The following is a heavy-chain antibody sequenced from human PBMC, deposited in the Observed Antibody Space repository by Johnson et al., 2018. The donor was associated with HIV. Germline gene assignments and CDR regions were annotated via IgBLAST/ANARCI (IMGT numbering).Heavy chain of an antibody. Sequence: VQLVECGGGLVQPGGSLKLSCAASGFIFSGSAMHWVRQASGKGLEWVGRLRSNANTYATAYAASVKGRFTISRDDSKNTADLKMNSLKTEDTAVYYCTRHGKGDAFDIWGQGTMVTVSS. V-gene: IGHV3-73*02. CDR2: LRSNANTYAT. J-gene: IGHJ3*02. CDR3: TRHGKGDAFDI. CDR1: GFIFSGSA. D-gene: IGHD1-1*01.